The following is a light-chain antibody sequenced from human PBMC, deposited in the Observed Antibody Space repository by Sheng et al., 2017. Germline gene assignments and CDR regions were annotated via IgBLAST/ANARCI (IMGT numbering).Light chain of an antibody. Sequence: SYVLTQPPSVSVAPGQTARITCGGNNLGSKSVHWYQQKPGQVPVLVVYDDRDRPSGIPERFSGSKSGNTATLTISRVEAGDEADYYCQVWDSSSDHRVFGGGTKLTVL. CDR3: QVWDSSSDHRV. CDR2: DDR. V-gene: IGLV3-21*02. CDR1: NLGSKS. J-gene: IGLJ3*02.